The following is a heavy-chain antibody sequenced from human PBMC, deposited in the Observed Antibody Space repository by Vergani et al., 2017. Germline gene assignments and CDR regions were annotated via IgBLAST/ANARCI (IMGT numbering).Heavy chain of an antibody. CDR3: AKSIVVVPAAMWGYYGMDV. D-gene: IGHD2-2*01. V-gene: IGHV3-23*04. CDR1: GFTFSSYA. J-gene: IGHJ6*02. Sequence: EVQLVESGGGLVKPGGSLRLSCAASGFTFSSYAMSWVRQAPGKGLEWVSAISGSGGSTYYADSVKGRFTISRDNSKNTLYLQMNSLRAEDTAVYYCAKSIVVVPAAMWGYYGMDVWGQGTTVTVSS. CDR2: ISGSGGST.